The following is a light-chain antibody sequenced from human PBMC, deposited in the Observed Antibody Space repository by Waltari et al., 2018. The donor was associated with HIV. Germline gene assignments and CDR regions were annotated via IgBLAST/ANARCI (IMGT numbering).Light chain of an antibody. CDR3: SSYTTSSTVV. CDR1: SSDVGGYNY. V-gene: IGLV2-14*01. Sequence: QSALTQPASVSGSPGQSITISCTGTSSDVGGYNYVSWYQQHQGKAPKLMIYEVTDRPAGFSNRFSGSKSGNTASLTISGLQAEDEADYYCSSYTTSSTVVFGGGTKLTVL. CDR2: EVT. J-gene: IGLJ2*01.